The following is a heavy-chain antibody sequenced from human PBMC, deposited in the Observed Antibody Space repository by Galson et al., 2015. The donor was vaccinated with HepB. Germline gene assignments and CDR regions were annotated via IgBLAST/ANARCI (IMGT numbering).Heavy chain of an antibody. CDR1: GFTFSNYA. CDR2: ISGSGGST. Sequence: SLRLSCAASGFTFSNYAMSWVRQAPGKGLDWVSTISGSGGSTYYADSVKGRFTISRDNSKNTLYLQVNSLRAEDTAVYYCAKGEYNYSFSKIDYWGQGTRVTVSS. V-gene: IGHV3-23*01. J-gene: IGHJ4*02. CDR3: AKGEYNYSFSKIDY. D-gene: IGHD5-18*01.